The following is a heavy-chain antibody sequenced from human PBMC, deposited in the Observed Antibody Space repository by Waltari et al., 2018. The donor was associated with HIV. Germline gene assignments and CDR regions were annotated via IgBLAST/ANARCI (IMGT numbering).Heavy chain of an antibody. CDR2: ISSSSSYI. D-gene: IGHD3-3*01. V-gene: IGHV3-21*01. Sequence: EVQLVESEGGLVKPGGSLRLSCAASGFTFSSYSMNWVRQAPGKGLEWVSSISSSSSYIYYADSVKGRFTISRDNAKNSLYLQMNSLRAEDTAVYYCARDTSFWSSPDLDAFDIWGQGTMVTVSS. CDR3: ARDTSFWSSPDLDAFDI. CDR1: GFTFSSYS. J-gene: IGHJ3*02.